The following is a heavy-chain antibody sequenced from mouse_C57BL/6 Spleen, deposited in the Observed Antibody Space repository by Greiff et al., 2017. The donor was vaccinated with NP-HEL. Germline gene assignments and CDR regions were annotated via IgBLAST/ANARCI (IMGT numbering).Heavy chain of an antibody. Sequence: VQLQQSGPELVKPGASVKISCKASGYAFSSSWMNWVKQRPGKGLEWIGRIYPGDGDTNYNGKFRGKATLTADKSSSTAYMQLSSLTSEDSAVYFCARLIESGRSYWGQGTTLTVSS. CDR1: GYAFSSSW. CDR3: ARLIESGRSY. D-gene: IGHD1-3*01. J-gene: IGHJ2*01. V-gene: IGHV1-82*01. CDR2: IYPGDGDT.